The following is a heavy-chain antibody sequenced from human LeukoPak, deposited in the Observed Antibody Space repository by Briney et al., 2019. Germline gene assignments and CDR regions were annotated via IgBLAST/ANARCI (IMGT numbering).Heavy chain of an antibody. CDR1: GGAISSSNW. V-gene: IGHV4-4*02. Sequence: PSGTLSLTCAVSGGAISSSNWWSWVRQPPGEGLEWIGEIFHSGSTNYNPSLKSRVTVSVDKSKNQFSLKLSSVTAADTAVYYCARDRDSGSFLYDYWGQGTLVTVSS. D-gene: IGHD1-26*01. CDR2: IFHSGST. J-gene: IGHJ4*02. CDR3: ARDRDSGSFLYDY.